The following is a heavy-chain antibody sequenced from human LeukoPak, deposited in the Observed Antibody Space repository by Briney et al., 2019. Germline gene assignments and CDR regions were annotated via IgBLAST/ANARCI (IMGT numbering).Heavy chain of an antibody. CDR2: INTNNGNP. V-gene: IGHV7-4-1*02. CDR3: ARAPGRYFDWLKGYYFDY. Sequence: ASVKVSCKASGYTFTSYYMHWVRQAPGQGLEWMGWINTNNGNPTYAQGFTGRFVFSLDTSVSTAYLQISSLKAEDTAVYYCARAPGRYFDWLKGYYFDYWGQGTLVTASS. J-gene: IGHJ4*02. CDR1: GYTFTSYY. D-gene: IGHD3-9*01.